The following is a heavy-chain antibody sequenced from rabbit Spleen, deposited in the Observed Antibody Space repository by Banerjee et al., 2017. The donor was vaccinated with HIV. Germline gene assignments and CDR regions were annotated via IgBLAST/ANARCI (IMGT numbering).Heavy chain of an antibody. CDR2: IYTGNGKT. CDR3: ARNYVNAFDP. Sequence: QEQLVESGGDLVKPGASLTLTCTVSGFSFSSSYDMCWVRQAPGKGLEWIGCIYTGNGKTYYASWAKGRFTISKTSSTTVTLQMTSLTAADTATYFCARNYVNAFDPWGPGTLVTVS. J-gene: IGHJ2*01. CDR1: GFSFSSSYD. V-gene: IGHV1S45*01. D-gene: IGHD1-1*01.